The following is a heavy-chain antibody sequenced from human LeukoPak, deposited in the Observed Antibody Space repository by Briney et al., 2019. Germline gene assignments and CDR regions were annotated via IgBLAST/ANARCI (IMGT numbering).Heavy chain of an antibody. CDR1: GFTVSSNY. Sequence: PGGSLRLSCAASGFTVSSNYMSWVRQAPGKGLEWVSVIYSDGTTYYADSVKGRFTISRDNAKNSLYLQMNSLRAEDTAVYYCAREPFWSGYYSNLHFDYWGQGTLVTVSS. CDR2: IYSDGTT. J-gene: IGHJ4*02. CDR3: AREPFWSGYYSNLHFDY. V-gene: IGHV3-53*01. D-gene: IGHD3-3*01.